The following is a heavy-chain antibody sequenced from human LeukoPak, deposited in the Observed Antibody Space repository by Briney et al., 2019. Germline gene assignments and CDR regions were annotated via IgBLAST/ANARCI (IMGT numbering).Heavy chain of an antibody. CDR1: GYTFTSYG. Sequence: ASVKVSCKASGYTFTSYGISWVRQAPGQGLERMGWISAYNGNTNYAQKLQGRVTMTTDTSTSTAYMELRSLTFDYTAVYSCARYVAVAGQRDSDYWGQGTLVTVSS. J-gene: IGHJ4*02. CDR3: ARYVAVAGQRDSDY. CDR2: ISAYNGNT. D-gene: IGHD6-19*01. V-gene: IGHV1-18*01.